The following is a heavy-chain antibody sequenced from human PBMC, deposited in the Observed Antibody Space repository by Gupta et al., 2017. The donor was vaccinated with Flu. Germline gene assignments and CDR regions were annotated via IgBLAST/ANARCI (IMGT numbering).Heavy chain of an antibody. J-gene: IGHJ4*02. CDR1: GYTFTSYD. D-gene: IGHD2-15*01. Sequence: QVQLVQSGAEVKKPGASVKVSCKASGYTFTSYDINRVRLATGQGLEWMGWMNPNSGNTGYAQKFQGRVTMTRNTSISTAYMELSSLRSEDTAVYYCARGRTTHCSGGSCYPDRWGYWGQGTLVTVSS. CDR2: MNPNSGNT. CDR3: ARGRTTHCSGGSCYPDRWGY. V-gene: IGHV1-8*01.